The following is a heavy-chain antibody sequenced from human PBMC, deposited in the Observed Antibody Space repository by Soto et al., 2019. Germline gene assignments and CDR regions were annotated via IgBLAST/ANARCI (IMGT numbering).Heavy chain of an antibody. CDR1: GLTFSRYA. J-gene: IGHJ4*02. V-gene: IGHV3-23*01. CDR3: AILDNTLSYY. CDR2: ISFNGGAT. Sequence: PGGSLRLSCAASGLTFSRYAMTWVRQAPGEGLQWVSAISFNGGATFYADSVKGRFTISRDNSKNTLFLQMNSLRAEDTAIYYCAILDNTLSYYWGQGTLVTVSS. D-gene: IGHD1-26*01.